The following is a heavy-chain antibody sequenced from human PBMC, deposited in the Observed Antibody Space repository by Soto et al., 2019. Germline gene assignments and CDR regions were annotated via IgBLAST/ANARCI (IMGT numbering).Heavy chain of an antibody. CDR2: ISAYNGNT. CDR3: ARVRYYYGSGGVYYYYGMDV. D-gene: IGHD3-10*01. V-gene: IGHV1-18*04. CDR1: GYTFTSYG. J-gene: IGHJ6*02. Sequence: QVQLVQSGAEVKKPGASVKVSCKASGYTFTSYGISWVRQAPGQGLEWMGWISAYNGNTNYAQKLQGRVTMTTDTSTSTAYMELRSLRSDDTAMYYCARVRYYYGSGGVYYYYGMDVWGQGTTVTVSS.